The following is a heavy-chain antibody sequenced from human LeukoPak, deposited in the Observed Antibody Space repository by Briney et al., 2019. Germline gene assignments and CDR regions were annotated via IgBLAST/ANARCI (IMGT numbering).Heavy chain of an antibody. V-gene: IGHV3-21*01. Sequence: GGSLRLSCAASGFTFSSYSMNWVRQAPGKGLEWVSSISSSSSYIYYADSVKGRFTISRDNAKNLLYLQMNSLRAEDTAVYYCARDDLPSGSYSLNAFDIWGQGTMVTVSS. CDR1: GFTFSSYS. CDR2: ISSSSSYI. J-gene: IGHJ3*02. CDR3: ARDDLPSGSYSLNAFDI. D-gene: IGHD1-26*01.